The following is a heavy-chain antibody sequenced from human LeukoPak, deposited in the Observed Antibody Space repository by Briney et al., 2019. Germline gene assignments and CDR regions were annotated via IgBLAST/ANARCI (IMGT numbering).Heavy chain of an antibody. CDR2: ISSGGNYI. CDR3: ARGYSSTWATGY. V-gene: IGHV3-21*01. Sequence: GGSLRLSCAASGLTFSSYSMTRVRQAPGKGLEWVSSISSGGNYIYYADSLKGRFTISRDNAKNSLYLQMNSLRAEDTAVYYCARGYSSTWATGYWGQGTLVTVSS. J-gene: IGHJ4*02. CDR1: GLTFSSYS. D-gene: IGHD6-13*01.